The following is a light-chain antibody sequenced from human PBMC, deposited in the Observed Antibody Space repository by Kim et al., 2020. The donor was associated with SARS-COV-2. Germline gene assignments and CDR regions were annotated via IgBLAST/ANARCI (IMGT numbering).Light chain of an antibody. CDR3: QQLSTYPLT. CDR1: QGISSS. CDR2: TAS. J-gene: IGKJ3*01. V-gene: IGKV1-9*01. Sequence: DIQLTQSPSFLSASVGDRVTITCRASQGISSSLAWYQQKPGKALELLIYTASTLQSGVPSRFSGTGSGTEFTLTISSLQPEDFATYYCQQLSTYPLTFGPGTKVDIK.